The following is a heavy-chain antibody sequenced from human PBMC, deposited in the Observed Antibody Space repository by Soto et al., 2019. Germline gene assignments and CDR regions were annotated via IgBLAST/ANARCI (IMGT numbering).Heavy chain of an antibody. Sequence: PSETLSLTCAVYGGSFSGYYWSWIRQPPGKGLEWIGYIYHSGSTYYNPSLKSRVTISVDRSKNQFSLKLSSVTAADTAVYYCARVRAVLSYYYGMDVWGQGTTDTVSS. CDR3: ARVRAVLSYYYGMDV. J-gene: IGHJ6*02. CDR1: GGSFSGYY. D-gene: IGHD2-8*01. CDR2: IYHSGST. V-gene: IGHV4-34*01.